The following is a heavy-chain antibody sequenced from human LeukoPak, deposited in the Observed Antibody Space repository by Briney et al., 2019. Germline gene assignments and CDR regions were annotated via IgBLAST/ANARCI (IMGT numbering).Heavy chain of an antibody. V-gene: IGHV3-53*01. Sequence: GSLRLSCAASGFTLITNDMTWVRPAPGKGLEWVSVLYSDGNTKYADSVQGRFTISRDNSKNTLYLEMNSLSPDDTAVYYCARGVEPLAANTLAYWGQGTLVTVSS. J-gene: IGHJ4*02. CDR3: ARGVEPLAANTLAY. CDR1: GFTLITND. CDR2: LYSDGNT. D-gene: IGHD1-14*01.